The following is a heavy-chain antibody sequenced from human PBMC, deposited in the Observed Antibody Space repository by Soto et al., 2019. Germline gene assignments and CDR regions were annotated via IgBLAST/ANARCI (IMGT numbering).Heavy chain of an antibody. CDR3: ARDSGTTMVRGIMDV. CDR2: TSYDGSDE. D-gene: IGHD3-10*01. CDR1: GFTFSTYA. J-gene: IGHJ6*02. Sequence: PVGSLRLSCAASGFTFSTYAMHWVRQAPGKGLEWVALTSYDGSDEYYADSVKGRFTISRDNSKNTLYLQMNSLRAEDTAVYYCARDSGTTMVRGIMDVWGQGTTVTVSS. V-gene: IGHV3-30-3*01.